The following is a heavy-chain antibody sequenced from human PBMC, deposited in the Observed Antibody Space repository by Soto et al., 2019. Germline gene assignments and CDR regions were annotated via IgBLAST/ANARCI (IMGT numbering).Heavy chain of an antibody. CDR3: ARALGWQPDAFDI. CDR2: INPNDDTK. Sequence: ASVKVSCKASGYTFPTYYIHWVRQAPGQGLEWMGVINPNDDTKAYAPKFQGTVSMTRDTSTSTVYMELSNLRSEDTAIYYCARALGWQPDAFDIWGQGTMVTVSS. J-gene: IGHJ3*02. CDR1: GYTFPTYY. V-gene: IGHV1-46*01. D-gene: IGHD2-15*01.